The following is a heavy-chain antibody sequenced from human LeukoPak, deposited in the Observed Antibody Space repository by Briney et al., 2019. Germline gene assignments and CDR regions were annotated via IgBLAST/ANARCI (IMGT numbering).Heavy chain of an antibody. V-gene: IGHV3-48*02. J-gene: IGHJ4*02. CDR3: VTELHCSGGVCYDY. D-gene: IGHD2-15*01. CDR1: GFTFTGSS. Sequence: PWVSLRLSCVASGFTFTGSSMNWVRQAPGKGLEWVSYTTSGSTTISYADSVKGRFTISRDNAKNSLYLQMNSLRDEDTAVYYCVTELHCSGGVCYDYWGQGTLVT. CDR2: TTSGSTTI.